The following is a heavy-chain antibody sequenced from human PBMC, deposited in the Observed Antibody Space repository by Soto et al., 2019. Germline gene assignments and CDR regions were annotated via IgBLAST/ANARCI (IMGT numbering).Heavy chain of an antibody. D-gene: IGHD2-21*01. CDR1: AFTFSNYG. Sequence: GGSLRLSCAASAFTFSNYGMHWVRQAPGKGLEWVAVISNDGRNKNGADSVRGRFTISRDNSKNTLYLQMDSLRAEDTAVYYCARDGGDMVPFGMDVWGK. V-gene: IGHV3-30*03. CDR3: ARDGGDMVPFGMDV. CDR2: ISNDGRNK. J-gene: IGHJ6*04.